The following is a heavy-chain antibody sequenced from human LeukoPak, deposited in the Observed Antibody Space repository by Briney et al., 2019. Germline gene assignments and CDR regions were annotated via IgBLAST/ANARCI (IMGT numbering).Heavy chain of an antibody. CDR2: IYPGDSDT. CDR3: ARQYSSSSPYYYYYMDV. D-gene: IGHD6-6*01. Sequence: GESLKISCKGSGYSFTSYWIGWVRQMPGKSLEWMGIIYPGDSDTRYSPSFQGQVTISADKSISTAYLQWSSLKASDTAMYYCARQYSSSSPYYYYYMDVWGKGTTVTVSS. V-gene: IGHV5-51*01. J-gene: IGHJ6*03. CDR1: GYSFTSYW.